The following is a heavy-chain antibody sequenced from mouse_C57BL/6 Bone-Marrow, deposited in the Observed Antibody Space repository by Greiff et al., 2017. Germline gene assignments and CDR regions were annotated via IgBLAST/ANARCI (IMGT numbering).Heavy chain of an antibody. D-gene: IGHD2-4*01. V-gene: IGHV1-82*01. Sequence: QVQLQQSGPELVKPGASVKISCKASGYAFSSSWMNWVKQRPGKGLEWIGRIYTGDGDTNYNGKFKGKGTLTADKTSSTAYMQLSSLTSEDSAVYFCAKRGLRRTPFAYWGQGTLVTVSA. CDR2: IYTGDGDT. CDR3: AKRGLRRTPFAY. J-gene: IGHJ3*01. CDR1: GYAFSSSW.